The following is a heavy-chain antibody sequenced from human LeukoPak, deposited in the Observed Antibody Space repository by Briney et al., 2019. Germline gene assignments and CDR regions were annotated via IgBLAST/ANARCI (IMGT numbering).Heavy chain of an antibody. CDR1: GGSISSGDYY. Sequence: SQTLSLTCTVSGGSISSGDYYWSWIRQPPGKGLEWIGYIYYSGSTYYNPSLKSRVTISVDTSKNQFSLKLSSVTAADTAVYYCARDLSSSYGGAFDIWGQGTMVTVSS. J-gene: IGHJ3*02. CDR3: ARDLSSSYGGAFDI. V-gene: IGHV4-30-4*01. D-gene: IGHD6-13*01. CDR2: IYYSGST.